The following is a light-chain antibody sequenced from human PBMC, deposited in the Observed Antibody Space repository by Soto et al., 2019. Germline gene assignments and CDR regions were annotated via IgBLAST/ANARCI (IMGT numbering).Light chain of an antibody. J-gene: IGKJ3*01. CDR2: SAS. V-gene: IGKV3-15*01. CDR3: HQYNNWPLT. Sequence: EIVMTQSPATLSMSPGERAALSCRVSQRVGIHLAWYQQKPGQAPRLLIYSASTRATGIPARFSASGSGTEFTLTISSLQSEDFAVYYCHQYNNWPLTFGPGTRVDIK. CDR1: QRVGIH.